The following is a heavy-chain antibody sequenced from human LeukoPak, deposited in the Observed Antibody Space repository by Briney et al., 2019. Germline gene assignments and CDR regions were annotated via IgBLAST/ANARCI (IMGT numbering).Heavy chain of an antibody. CDR1: GGSISSGSYY. J-gene: IGHJ4*02. CDR3: ARERTDTSMDY. V-gene: IGHV4-61*02. D-gene: IGHD5-18*01. Sequence: PSQTLSLTCTVSGGSISSGSYYWTWIRQPAGKGLEWIGRIYTSGSTNHNPSLKSRVTISLDTSKSQFSLKLISVTAADTAVYFCARERTDTSMDYWGQGTLVTVSS. CDR2: IYTSGST.